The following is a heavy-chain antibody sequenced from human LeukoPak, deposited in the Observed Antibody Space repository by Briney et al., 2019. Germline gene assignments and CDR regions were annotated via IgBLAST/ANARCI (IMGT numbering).Heavy chain of an antibody. CDR2: IYYSGTT. J-gene: IGHJ2*01. CDR1: VTSINSYY. Sequence: SETLSLTCTVAVTSINSYYWSWIRQPPGKGLEWIGYIYYSGTTRYNPSLKSRLTISVDTSKNQFSLRLTSVTAADTAVYYCARLGSASPEGMPGYWYFDLWGRGTLVTVSS. CDR3: ARLGSASPEGMPGYWYFDL. V-gene: IGHV4-59*08. D-gene: IGHD2-2*01.